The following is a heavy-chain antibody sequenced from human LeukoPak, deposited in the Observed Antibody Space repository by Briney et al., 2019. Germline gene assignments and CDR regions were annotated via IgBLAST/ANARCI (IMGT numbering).Heavy chain of an antibody. Sequence: GGSLRLSCAASGFTVCSNFMSWVRQAPGKGLEWVSVIYRGGTTYYADSLKGRFTISRDSSKNTLYLQMNSLRADDTAVYYCARLIRGSGTYFNYEYFQHWGQGTLVTVSS. D-gene: IGHD3-10*01. CDR1: GFTVCSNF. J-gene: IGHJ1*01. CDR2: IYRGGTT. V-gene: IGHV3-53*01. CDR3: ARLIRGSGTYFNYEYFQH.